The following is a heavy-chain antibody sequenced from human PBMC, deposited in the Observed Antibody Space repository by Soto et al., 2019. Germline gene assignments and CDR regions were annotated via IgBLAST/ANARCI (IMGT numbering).Heavy chain of an antibody. Sequence: EVQLVESGGGLVKPGGSLRLSCAASGFTFSSYSMNWVRQAPGKGLEWVSSISSSSSNIYYADSVKGRFTISRDNAKNSLYLQMNSLRAEDTAVYYCARALLGYCSGGSCYPAYYYYYGMDVWGQGTTVTVSS. D-gene: IGHD2-15*01. J-gene: IGHJ6*02. CDR2: ISSSSSNI. CDR1: GFTFSSYS. CDR3: ARALLGYCSGGSCYPAYYYYYGMDV. V-gene: IGHV3-21*01.